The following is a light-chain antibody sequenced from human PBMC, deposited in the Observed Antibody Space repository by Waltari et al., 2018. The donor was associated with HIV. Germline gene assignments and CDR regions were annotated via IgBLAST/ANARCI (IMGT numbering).Light chain of an antibody. J-gene: IGKJ4*01. Sequence: SCRASQSTGSNFLAGNQQKPSQAPRLLIYDASSRSTDIPNRVSGSGSGTDFSLTISGLEPGDFAVYFCQQYGTSPRTFGGGTKVEMK. V-gene: IGKV3-20*01. CDR1: QSTGSNF. CDR3: QQYGTSPRT. CDR2: DAS.